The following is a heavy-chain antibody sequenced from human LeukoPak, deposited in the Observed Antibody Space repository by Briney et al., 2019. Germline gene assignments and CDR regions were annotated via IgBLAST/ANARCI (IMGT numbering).Heavy chain of an antibody. CDR1: GFTFSDYG. CDR3: VRASGSFDY. D-gene: IGHD3-10*01. CDR2: IWSDGSNK. J-gene: IGHJ4*02. Sequence: GGSLRLSCAASGFTFSDYGIHWVRQAPGKGLEWVAVIWSDGSNKYYADSAKGRFTISRDNSKKTLYLQMNSLRVEDTAVYYCVRASGSFDYRGQGTLVTASS. V-gene: IGHV3-33*01.